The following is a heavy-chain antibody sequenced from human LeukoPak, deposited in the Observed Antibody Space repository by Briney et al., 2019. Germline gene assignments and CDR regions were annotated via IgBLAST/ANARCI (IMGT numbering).Heavy chain of an antibody. V-gene: IGHV3-33*01. CDR3: VRVAVAGNLNNWFDP. D-gene: IGHD6-19*01. J-gene: IGHJ5*02. CDR2: IWYDGSNK. CDR1: GFTFSNYG. Sequence: QTGRSLRLSCAASGFTFSNYGMHWVRQAPGKGLEWVAVIWYDGSNKYYADSVKGRFTISRDNSKNTLYLQMNSLRAEDTVVYYCVRVAVAGNLNNWFDPWGQGTLVTVSS.